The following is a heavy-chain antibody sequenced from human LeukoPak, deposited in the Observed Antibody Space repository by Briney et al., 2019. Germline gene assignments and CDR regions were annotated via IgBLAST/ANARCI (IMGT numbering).Heavy chain of an antibody. D-gene: IGHD5-18*01. CDR1: GGSFSGYY. Sequence: PSETLSLTCAVYGGSFSGYYWSWIRQPPGEGLEWIGEINHSGSTNYNPSLKSRVTISVDTSKNQFSLKLSSVTAADTAVYYCDIQPMVNGDYYGMDVWGQGTTVTVSS. V-gene: IGHV4-34*01. CDR2: INHSGST. J-gene: IGHJ6*02. CDR3: DIQPMVNGDYYGMDV.